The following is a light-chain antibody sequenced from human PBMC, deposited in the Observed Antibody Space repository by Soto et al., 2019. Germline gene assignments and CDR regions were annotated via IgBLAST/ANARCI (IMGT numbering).Light chain of an antibody. Sequence: DIQMTQSPSSLSASVGDRVTITCRASQGISNYLAWYQQKPGKVPKLLIFAASTLQSGVPSRFSGSGSGTDFTLTISSLQPEDVANYYCQSYINFHWTCGQGTEEEIK. V-gene: IGKV1-27*01. CDR2: AAS. CDR3: QSYINFHWT. CDR1: QGISNY. J-gene: IGKJ1*01.